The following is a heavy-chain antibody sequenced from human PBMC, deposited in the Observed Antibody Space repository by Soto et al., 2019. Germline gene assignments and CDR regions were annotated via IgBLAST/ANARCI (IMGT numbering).Heavy chain of an antibody. CDR3: AREPLT. J-gene: IGHJ4*02. V-gene: IGHV4-31*03. CDR2: SYYSGST. Sequence: QVQLQESGPGLVKPSQTLSLTCTVSGGSISSGGYYWTWIRQHPGKGREWIGYSYYSGSTYYNPSLKNRVTISVDASKPLFPLKLSSVTAADPAVFFCAREPLTWGRGTLVAVSS. CDR1: GGSISSGGYY.